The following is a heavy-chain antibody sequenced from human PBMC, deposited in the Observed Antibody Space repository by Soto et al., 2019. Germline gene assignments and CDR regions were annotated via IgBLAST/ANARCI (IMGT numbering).Heavy chain of an antibody. CDR1: GDSVYSNSAA. V-gene: IGHV6-1*01. D-gene: IGHD6-6*01. J-gene: IGHJ6*02. CDR2: TYYRSKWYN. CDR3: AREREQLPSTYPHFVDV. Sequence: SQTLSLTCAIPGDSVYSNSAAWNWIRQSPSRGLEWLGRTYYRSKWYNDYAVSVKSRITINPDTSKNQFSLQLNSVTPEDTAVYYCAREREQLPSTYPHFVDVWGQGTTVTVSS.